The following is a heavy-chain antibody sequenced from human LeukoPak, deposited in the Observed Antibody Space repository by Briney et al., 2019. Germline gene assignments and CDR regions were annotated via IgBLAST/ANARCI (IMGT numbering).Heavy chain of an antibody. D-gene: IGHD6-19*01. V-gene: IGHV1-46*01. CDR1: GGTFSSYA. Sequence: ASVKVSCKASGGTFSSYAISWVRQAPGQGLEWMGIINPSGGSTSYAQKFQGRVTMTRDTSTSTVYMELSSLRSEDTAVYYCAIYSSGWTNWFDPWGQGTLVTVSS. J-gene: IGHJ5*02. CDR2: INPSGGST. CDR3: AIYSSGWTNWFDP.